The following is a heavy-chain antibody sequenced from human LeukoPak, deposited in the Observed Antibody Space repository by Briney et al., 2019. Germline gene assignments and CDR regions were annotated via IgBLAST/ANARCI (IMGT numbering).Heavy chain of an antibody. CDR3: ARALGGSSGWYDILTS. J-gene: IGHJ5*02. CDR2: IGTSSTTI. D-gene: IGHD6-19*01. Sequence: GGSLRLSCAASGFTFSSYTMYWVRQPPGKGLEWVSNIGTSSTTIYYADSVKGRFTISRDNAKNSLYLQMNSLRAEDTAVYHCARALGGSSGWYDILTSWGQGTLVTVSS. V-gene: IGHV3-48*04. CDR1: GFTFSSYT.